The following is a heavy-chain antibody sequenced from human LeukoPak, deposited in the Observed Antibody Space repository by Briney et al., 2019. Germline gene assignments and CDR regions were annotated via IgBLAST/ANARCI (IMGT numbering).Heavy chain of an antibody. D-gene: IGHD3-3*01. CDR1: GGSISSYY. J-gene: IGHJ4*02. CDR3: ARHGVYDNFDY. CDR2: INHSGST. Sequence: SETLSLTCTVSGGSISSYYWSWIRQPPGKGLEWIGEINHSGSTNYNPSLKSRVTISVDTSKNQFSLKLSSVTAADTAVYYCARHGVYDNFDYWGQGTLVTVSS. V-gene: IGHV4-59*08.